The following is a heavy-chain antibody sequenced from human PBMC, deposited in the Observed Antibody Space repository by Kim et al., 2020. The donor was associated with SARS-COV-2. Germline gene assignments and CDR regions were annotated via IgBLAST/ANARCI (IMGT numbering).Heavy chain of an antibody. CDR2: IKYDGSAE. Sequence: GGSLRLSCAASGLTFKNYWMTWVRQAPGTGLEWVATIKYDGSAEFYVDSVRGRFTISRDNAKDSVYFQLSSLRAEDTAVYYCAKGTNMDVWGQGTPVTVSS. J-gene: IGHJ6*02. CDR1: GLTFKNYW. D-gene: IGHD1-1*01. CDR3: AKGTNMDV. V-gene: IGHV3-7*03.